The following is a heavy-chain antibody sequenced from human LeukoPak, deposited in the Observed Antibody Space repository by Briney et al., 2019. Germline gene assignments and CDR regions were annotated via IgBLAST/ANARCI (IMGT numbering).Heavy chain of an antibody. CDR1: GGSFSGYY. J-gene: IGHJ4*02. D-gene: IGHD3-10*01. CDR2: INHSGIT. V-gene: IGHV4-34*01. CDR3: AXGXXXXIEVRVYYXDY. Sequence: KASETLSLTCAVYGGSFSGYYWSWIRQPPGKGLEWIGEINHSGITNYNPSLKSRVTMSLDTSKSQFSRKLSSVTAADTALYYCAXGXXXXIEVRVYYXDYWGQGTLVTVSS.